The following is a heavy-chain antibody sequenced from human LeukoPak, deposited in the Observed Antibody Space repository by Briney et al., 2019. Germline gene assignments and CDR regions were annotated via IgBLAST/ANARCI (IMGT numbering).Heavy chain of an antibody. Sequence: SETLSLTGTVSGGSISSGGYYWSWIRQPPGKGLEWIGYIYHSGSTYYNPSLKSRVTISVDRSKNQFSLKLSSVTAADTAVYYCARGAKKWELDPRAFDIWGQETMVTVSS. V-gene: IGHV4-30-2*01. CDR3: ARGAKKWELDPRAFDI. CDR1: GGSISSGGYY. J-gene: IGHJ3*02. D-gene: IGHD1-26*01. CDR2: IYHSGST.